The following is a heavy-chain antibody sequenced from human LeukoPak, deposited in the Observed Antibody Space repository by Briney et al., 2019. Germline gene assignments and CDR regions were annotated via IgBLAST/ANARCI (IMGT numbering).Heavy chain of an antibody. V-gene: IGHV1-69*05. J-gene: IGHJ3*02. Sequence: SVKVSCKASGGTFSSYAISWVRQAPGQGLEWMGGIIPIFGTANYAQKFQGRVTITTDESTSTAYMELSSLRSEDTAVYYCARSHYDNSAFDIWGQGTMVTASS. CDR3: ARSHYDNSAFDI. D-gene: IGHD3-16*01. CDR1: GGTFSSYA. CDR2: IIPIFGTA.